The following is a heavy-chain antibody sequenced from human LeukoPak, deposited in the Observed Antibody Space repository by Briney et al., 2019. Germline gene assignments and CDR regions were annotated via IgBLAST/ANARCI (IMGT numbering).Heavy chain of an antibody. D-gene: IGHD3-10*02. CDR3: AELGITMIGGV. V-gene: IGHV3-21*01. CDR1: GGSISSSS. Sequence: PSETLSLTCTVSGGSISSSSYYWGWIRQPPGKGLEWVSSISSSSSYIYYADSVKGRFTISRDNAKNSLYLQMNSLRAEDTAVYYCAELGITMIGGVWGKGTTVTISS. CDR2: ISSSSSYI. J-gene: IGHJ6*04.